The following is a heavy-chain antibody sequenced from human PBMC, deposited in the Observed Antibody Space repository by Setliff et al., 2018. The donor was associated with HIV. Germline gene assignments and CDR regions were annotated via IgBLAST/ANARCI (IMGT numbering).Heavy chain of an antibody. CDR1: GYTFTSYY. CDR3: ARNQGDSSGWYAGDY. CDR2: IHPSAGTT. J-gene: IGHJ4*01. V-gene: IGHV1-46*01. Sequence: ASVKVSCKASGYTFTSYYIHWVRQAPGQGLEWMGIIHPSAGTTTYAQKFQGRVTMTRDTSTSTVYMDLRNLRSEDTAVYYCARNQGDSSGWYAGDYWGHGTLVTVSS. D-gene: IGHD6-19*01.